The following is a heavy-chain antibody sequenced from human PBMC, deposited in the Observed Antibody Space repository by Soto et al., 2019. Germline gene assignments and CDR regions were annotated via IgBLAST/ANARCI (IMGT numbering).Heavy chain of an antibody. J-gene: IGHJ6*04. CDR1: GYTFTSYG. CDR2: ISAYNGNT. D-gene: IGHD3-22*01. V-gene: IGHV1-18*01. Sequence: GASVKVSCKASGYTFTSYGISWVRQAPGQGLEWMGWISAYNGNTNYAQKLQGRVTMTTDTSTSTAYMELRSLRSDDTAVYYCAREDYYDSSGYYQIHYYYYYYGMDVWGEGTTVTVSS. CDR3: AREDYYDSSGYYQIHYYYYYYGMDV.